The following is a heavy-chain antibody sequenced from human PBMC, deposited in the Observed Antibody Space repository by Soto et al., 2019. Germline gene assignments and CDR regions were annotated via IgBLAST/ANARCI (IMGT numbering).Heavy chain of an antibody. V-gene: IGHV3-73*01. J-gene: IGHJ4*02. CDR2: IRSKTNNYAT. Sequence: WGSLRLSCAVSGFTFIGAAIHFFRHSPFKGLEWIVRIRSKTNNYATAYADSVTGRFTLSRNDSSNTAYLQMNSLKTEDTAVYYCTTSPYWGQGTLVTVSS. CDR1: GFTFIGAA. CDR3: TTSPY.